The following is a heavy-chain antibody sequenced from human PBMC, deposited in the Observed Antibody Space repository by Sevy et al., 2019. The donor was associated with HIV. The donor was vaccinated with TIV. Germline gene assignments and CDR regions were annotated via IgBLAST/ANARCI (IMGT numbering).Heavy chain of an antibody. CDR1: GYTFRSYG. J-gene: IGHJ5*02. CDR2: ISGYNGNT. V-gene: IGHV1-18*01. CDR3: ARAGYLNWFDP. D-gene: IGHD1-1*01. Sequence: ASVKVSCKASGYTFRSYGISWVRQAPGQGLEWMGWISGYNGNTNFAQKLQGRVTMTTDTSTSTAYMEVRSLRSDDTAVHYCARAGYLNWFDPWGQGTLVTVSS.